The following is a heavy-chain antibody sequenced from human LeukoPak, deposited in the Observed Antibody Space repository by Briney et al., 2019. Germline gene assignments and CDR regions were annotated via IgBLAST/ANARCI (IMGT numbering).Heavy chain of an antibody. CDR1: GFTFSSYG. V-gene: IGHV3-30*02. CDR3: ARAPSEIGGYYPEYFRH. Sequence: PGGSLRLSCAVSGFTFSSYGMHWVRQAPGKGLEWVAFIRYDGSNKYYADSVKGRFTISRDNSKNTLYLQMNSLRAEDTGVYYCARAPSEIGGYYPEYFRHWGQGTLVTVSS. D-gene: IGHD3-22*01. CDR2: IRYDGSNK. J-gene: IGHJ1*01.